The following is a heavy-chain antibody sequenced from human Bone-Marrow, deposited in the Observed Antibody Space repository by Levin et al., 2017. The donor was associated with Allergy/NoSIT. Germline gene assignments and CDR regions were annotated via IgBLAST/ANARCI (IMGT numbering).Heavy chain of an antibody. J-gene: IGHJ5*02. CDR2: INPSGNT. CDR3: VRGRDYHDSSGYYFGNWFDR. V-gene: IGHV1-8*01. CDR1: GYTFTNYD. D-gene: IGHD3-22*01. Sequence: GGSLRLSCKASGYTFTNYDINWVRQATGHGFEWMGWINPSGNTGYSQKFQGRVTLTRDTSISTAYMELSSLRSEDAAVYYCVRGRDYHDSSGYYFGNWFDRWGQGTLVTVSS.